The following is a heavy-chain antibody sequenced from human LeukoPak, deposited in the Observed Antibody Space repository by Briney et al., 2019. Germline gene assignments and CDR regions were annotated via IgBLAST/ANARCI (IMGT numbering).Heavy chain of an antibody. CDR1: GFTFNSYA. J-gene: IGHJ4*02. Sequence: GGSLRLSCAASGFTFNSYAMSWIRQAPGKGLEWVSYISSSGSTIYYADSVKGRFTISRDNAKNSLYLQMNSLRAEDTAVYYCARGFLNRRYFDYWGQGTLVTVSS. V-gene: IGHV3-11*01. CDR2: ISSSGSTI. CDR3: ARGFLNRRYFDY. D-gene: IGHD1/OR15-1a*01.